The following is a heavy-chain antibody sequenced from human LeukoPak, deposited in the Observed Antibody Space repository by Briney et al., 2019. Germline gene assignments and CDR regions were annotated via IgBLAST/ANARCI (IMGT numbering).Heavy chain of an antibody. J-gene: IGHJ4*02. Sequence: SETLSLTCTVSGGSISTYFWSWIRQPPGKGLEWIGYIYYSGSTNYNPSLKSRVTISLDTSKNQFSLKLSSVTAADTAVYYCARLFEGSGSYYKGYYFDYWGQGTLVTVSS. D-gene: IGHD3-10*01. CDR3: ARLFEGSGSYYKGYYFDY. CDR2: IYYSGST. V-gene: IGHV4-59*08. CDR1: GGSISTYF.